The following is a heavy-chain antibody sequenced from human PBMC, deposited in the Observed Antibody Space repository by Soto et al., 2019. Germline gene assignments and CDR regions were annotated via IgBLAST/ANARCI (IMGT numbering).Heavy chain of an antibody. V-gene: IGHV4-30-4*01. J-gene: IGHJ6*02. D-gene: IGHD6-13*01. CDR2: IYYSGST. Sequence: SETLSLTCTVSGGSISSGDYYWSWIRQPPGKGLEWIGYIYYSGSTYYNPSLKSRVTISVDTSKNQFSLKLSSVTAADTAVYYCARDLAAGTLMDVWGQGTTVTVSS. CDR1: GGSISSGDYY. CDR3: ARDLAAGTLMDV.